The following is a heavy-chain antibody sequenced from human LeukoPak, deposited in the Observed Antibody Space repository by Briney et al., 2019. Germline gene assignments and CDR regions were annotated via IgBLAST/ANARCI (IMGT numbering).Heavy chain of an antibody. D-gene: IGHD3-16*01. CDR1: GFTFSSFA. Sequence: PGGSLRLSCEASGFTFSSFAMSWVRQAPGKGLEWVSSICATDGETYYAHSVTGRFTISRDNSKNTLYLQMNGLRGEDTAMYYCAKGSIDYCQSAAGNWGQGSLVTVSS. J-gene: IGHJ4*02. V-gene: IGHV3-23*01. CDR3: AKGSIDYCQSAAGN. CDR2: ICATDGET.